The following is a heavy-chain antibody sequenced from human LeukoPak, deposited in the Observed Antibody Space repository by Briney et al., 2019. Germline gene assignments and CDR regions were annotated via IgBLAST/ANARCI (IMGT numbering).Heavy chain of an antibody. CDR2: ISYDGNNK. V-gene: IGHV3-30*18. Sequence: GGSLRLSCAASGFTFSSYGMHWVRQAPGKGLEWVAVISYDGNNKYYADSVKGRFTIFRDNSKNTLCLQMNSLRAEDTAVYYCAKSSDSSGYYSAEYFQNWGQGTLVTVSS. D-gene: IGHD3-22*01. CDR3: AKSSDSSGYYSAEYFQN. J-gene: IGHJ1*01. CDR1: GFTFSSYG.